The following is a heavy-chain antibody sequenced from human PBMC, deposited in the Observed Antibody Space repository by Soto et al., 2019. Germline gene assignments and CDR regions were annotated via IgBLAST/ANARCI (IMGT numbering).Heavy chain of an antibody. Sequence: GSLRLSCAASXFTFSSYSMNWVRQAPGKGLEWVSYISSSSSTIYYADSVKGRFTISRDNAKNSLYLQMNSLRAEDTAVYYCAKDSTQLRYFDWVGYYGMDVWGQGTTVTVSS. D-gene: IGHD3-9*01. CDR2: ISSSSSTI. V-gene: IGHV3-48*01. J-gene: IGHJ6*02. CDR1: XFTFSSYS. CDR3: AKDSTQLRYFDWVGYYGMDV.